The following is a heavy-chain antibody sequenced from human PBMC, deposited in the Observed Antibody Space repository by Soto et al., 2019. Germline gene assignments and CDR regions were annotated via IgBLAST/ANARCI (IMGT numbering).Heavy chain of an antibody. V-gene: IGHV3-23*01. D-gene: IGHD3-22*01. CDR2: ISGSGGST. Sequence: GGSLRLSCAASGFTFSSYAMSWVRQAPGKGLEWVSAISGSGGSTYYADSVKGRFTISRDNSKNTLYLQMNSLRAEDTAVYYCAKAGYYDSSGFSDYWGQGTLVTVSS. CDR3: AKAGYYDSSGFSDY. J-gene: IGHJ4*02. CDR1: GFTFSSYA.